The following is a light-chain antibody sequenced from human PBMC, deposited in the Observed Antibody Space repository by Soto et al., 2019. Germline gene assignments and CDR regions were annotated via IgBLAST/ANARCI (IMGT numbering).Light chain of an antibody. CDR2: KAS. J-gene: IGKJ5*01. V-gene: IGKV1-5*03. CDR3: QQANSFPFT. Sequence: DIQMTQSPSTLSGSVGDRVTITCRASQTISSWLAWYQQKPGKAPKLLIYKASTLKSGVPSRFSGSGSGTEFTLTISSLQPDDFATYYCQQANSFPFTFGQGTRLEN. CDR1: QTISSW.